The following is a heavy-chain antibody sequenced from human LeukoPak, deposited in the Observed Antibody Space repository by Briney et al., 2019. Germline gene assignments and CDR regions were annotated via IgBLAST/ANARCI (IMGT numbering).Heavy chain of an antibody. V-gene: IGHV3-74*01. CDR1: GFPVSRCW. D-gene: IGHD3-22*01. CDR2: IKSDGKT. CDR3: ARAPSEVGGYYPEYFRH. J-gene: IGHJ1*01. Sequence: PGGSLRLSCEASGFPVSRCWVLWVRQAPGKGLVWVSRIKSDGKTNYADSVKGRFTISRDNAKNTVSLQMNSLRADDTGVYYCARAPSEVGGYYPEYFRHWGQGTLVTVSS.